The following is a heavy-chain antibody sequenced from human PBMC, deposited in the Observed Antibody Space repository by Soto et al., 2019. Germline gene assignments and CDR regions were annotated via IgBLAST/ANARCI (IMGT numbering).Heavy chain of an antibody. CDR1: GYTFTSYD. D-gene: IGHD5-12*01. CDR3: SRAGDSGYDYGEGGYYGMDV. V-gene: IGHV1-8*01. Sequence: QVQLVQSGAEVKKPGASVKVSCKASGYTFTSYDINWVRQATGQGLEWMGWMNPNSGNTGYAQKFQGRVTMTRNTSISTAYMELSSLRSEETAVYYCSRAGDSGYDYGEGGYYGMDVWGQGTTVTVSS. J-gene: IGHJ6*02. CDR2: MNPNSGNT.